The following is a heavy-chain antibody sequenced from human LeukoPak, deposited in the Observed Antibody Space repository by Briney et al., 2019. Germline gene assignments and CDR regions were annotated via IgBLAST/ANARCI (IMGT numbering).Heavy chain of an antibody. D-gene: IGHD2-2*01. CDR3: ARGPSCSSTSCYGFYYFDY. J-gene: IGHJ4*02. V-gene: IGHV1-69*05. CDR2: IIPIFGTA. Sequence: ASVKVSCKASRGTFSSYAISWVRQAPGQGLEWMGGIIPIFGTANYAQKFQGRVTITTDESTSTAYMELSSLSSEDTAVYYCARGPSCSSTSCYGFYYFDYWGQGTLVTVSS. CDR1: RGTFSSYA.